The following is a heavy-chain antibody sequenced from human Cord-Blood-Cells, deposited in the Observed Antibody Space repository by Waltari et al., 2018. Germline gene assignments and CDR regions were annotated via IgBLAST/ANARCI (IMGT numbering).Heavy chain of an antibody. Sequence: QVQLQQWGAGLLKPSETLSLTGAVYGGYFSGYYCSCSRQPPGKGLEWIGEINHSGSTNYNPSLKSRVTISVDTSKNQFSLKLSSVTAADTAVYYCARVIVLMVYAGFDYWGQGTLVTVSS. D-gene: IGHD2-8*01. CDR1: GGYFSGYY. CDR2: INHSGST. J-gene: IGHJ4*02. CDR3: ARVIVLMVYAGFDY. V-gene: IGHV4-34*01.